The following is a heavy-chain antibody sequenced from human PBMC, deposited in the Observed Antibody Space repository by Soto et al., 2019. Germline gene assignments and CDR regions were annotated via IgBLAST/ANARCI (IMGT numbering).Heavy chain of an antibody. CDR2: IDWDDDK. V-gene: IGHV2-70*11. CDR1: GFSLSTSGMC. CDR3: ARIVGSGWDFDY. J-gene: IGHJ4*02. Sequence: SGPTLVNPPQTLTLTCTFSGFSLSTSGMCVSWIRQPPGKALEWLARIDWDDDKYYSTSLKTRLTISKDTSKNQVVLTMTNMDPVDTATYYCARIVGSGWDFDYWGQGTLVTVSS. D-gene: IGHD6-19*01.